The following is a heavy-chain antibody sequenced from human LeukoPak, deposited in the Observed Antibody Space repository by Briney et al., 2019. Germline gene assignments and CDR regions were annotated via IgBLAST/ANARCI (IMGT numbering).Heavy chain of an antibody. J-gene: IGHJ6*03. D-gene: IGHD3-22*01. CDR1: GGSLSSYY. CDR2: IYYSGST. CDR3: ARASYYYDSSGTPDYYYYMDV. V-gene: IGHV4-59*01. Sequence: PSETLSLTCTVSGGSLSSYYWSWIRQPPGKGLEWIGYIYYSGSTNYNPSLKSRVTISVDTSKNQFSLKLSSVTAADTAVYYCARASYYYDSSGTPDYYYYMDVWGKGTTVTVSS.